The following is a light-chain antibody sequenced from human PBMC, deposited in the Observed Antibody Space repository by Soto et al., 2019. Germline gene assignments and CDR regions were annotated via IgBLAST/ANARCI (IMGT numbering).Light chain of an antibody. CDR3: QQYQCTPCT. CDR1: QSVSSSY. J-gene: IGKJ3*01. Sequence: EIVLTQSPGTLSFSLGERATLSCRASQSVSSSYLAWYQQEPGQAPRLLIYGASSRATGIPDRFSGSGSGTEFTLTISRLKPEDFAAYYCQQYQCTPCTFGPGTKVDIK. CDR2: GAS. V-gene: IGKV3-20*01.